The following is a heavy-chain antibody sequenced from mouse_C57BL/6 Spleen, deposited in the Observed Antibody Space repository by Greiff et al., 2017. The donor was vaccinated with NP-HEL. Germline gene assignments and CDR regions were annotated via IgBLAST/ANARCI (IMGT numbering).Heavy chain of an antibody. CDR2: IYPGGGYT. CDR1: GYTFTNYW. Sequence: QVQLKESGAELVRPGTSVKMSCKASGYTFTNYWIGWAKQRPGHGLEWIGDIYPGGGYTNYNEKFKGKATLTADKSSSTAYMQFSSLTSEDSAIYYCARMGGNYWYFDVWGTGTTVTVSS. CDR3: ARMGGNYWYFDV. J-gene: IGHJ1*03. D-gene: IGHD2-1*01. V-gene: IGHV1-63*01.